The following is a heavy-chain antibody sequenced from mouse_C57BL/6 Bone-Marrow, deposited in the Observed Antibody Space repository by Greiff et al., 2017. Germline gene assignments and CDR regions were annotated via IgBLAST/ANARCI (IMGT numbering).Heavy chain of an antibody. CDR3: ARRGVFAY. CDR1: GYTFTSYG. J-gene: IGHJ3*01. Sequence: QVQLQQSGAELARPGASVQLSCKASGYTFTSYGISWVKQRTGQGLEWIGEIYPSSGNTYYNEKFKGKATLTADKSSSTAYMELRSLTSEDSAVYFCARRGVFAYWGQGTLVTVSA. CDR2: IYPSSGNT. V-gene: IGHV1-81*01.